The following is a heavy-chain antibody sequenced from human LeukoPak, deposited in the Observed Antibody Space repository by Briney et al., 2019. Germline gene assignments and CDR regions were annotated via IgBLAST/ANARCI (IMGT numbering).Heavy chain of an antibody. D-gene: IGHD2-21*02. CDR3: ARTVWSYCGGNCYSA. CDR2: INSDGSST. Sequence: GGSLRLSCAASGFTFSSYWMHWVRQVPGKGLVWVSRINSDGSSTSYADSVKGRFTISRDNAKNTLYLQMNSLRAEDTAVYYYARTVWSYCGGNCYSAWGQGTLVTVSS. J-gene: IGHJ4*02. CDR1: GFTFSSYW. V-gene: IGHV3-74*01.